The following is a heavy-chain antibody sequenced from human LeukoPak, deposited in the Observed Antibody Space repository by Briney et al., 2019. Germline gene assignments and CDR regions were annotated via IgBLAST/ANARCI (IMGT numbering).Heavy chain of an antibody. CDR1: GYSFTSYW. CDR3: ASWDASGNYYHYYGMDV. D-gene: IGHD3-10*01. J-gene: IGHJ6*04. Sequence: GESLKISCKGSGYSFTSYWISWVRQMPGKGLEWMGRIDPSDSYTNYSPSFQGHVTISADKSISTAYLQWSSLKASDTAMYYCASWDASGNYYHYYGMDVWGKGTTVTVSS. CDR2: IDPSDSYT. V-gene: IGHV5-10-1*01.